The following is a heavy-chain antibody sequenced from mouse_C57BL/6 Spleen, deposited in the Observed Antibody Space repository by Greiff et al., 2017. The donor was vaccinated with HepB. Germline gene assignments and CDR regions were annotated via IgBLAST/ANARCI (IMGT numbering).Heavy chain of an antibody. CDR1: GYTFTDYY. V-gene: IGHV1-19*01. CDR2: INPYNGGT. D-gene: IGHD1-1*01. J-gene: IGHJ2*01. Sequence: EVHLQQSGPVLVKPGASAKMSCKASGYTFTDYYMNWVKQSHGKSLEWIGVINPYNGGTSYNQKFKGKATLTVDKSSSTAYMELNSLTSEDSAVYYCARRNTTLDYWGQGTTLTVSS. CDR3: ARRNTTLDY.